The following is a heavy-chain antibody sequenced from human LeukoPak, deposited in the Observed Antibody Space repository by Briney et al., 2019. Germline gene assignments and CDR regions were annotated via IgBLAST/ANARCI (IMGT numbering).Heavy chain of an antibody. CDR1: GFTFSNYW. V-gene: IGHV3-74*01. J-gene: IGHJ5*02. CDR3: ARGYGGNYYWFDP. D-gene: IGHD4-23*01. Sequence: GGSLRLSCSASGFTFSNYWMHWLRQAPGKGLVWVSRINSDGSSTTYADSVKGRFTISRDNAKNTLYLQMNSLRAEDTAVYYCARGYGGNYYWFDPWGQGTLVTVSS. CDR2: INSDGSST.